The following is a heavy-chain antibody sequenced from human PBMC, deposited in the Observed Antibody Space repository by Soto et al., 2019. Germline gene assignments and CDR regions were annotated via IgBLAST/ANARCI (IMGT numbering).Heavy chain of an antibody. CDR3: AKDIVVVPAARNYYYYYYGMDV. V-gene: IGHV6-1*01. CDR1: GDSVSSNSAA. CDR2: TYYRSKWYN. D-gene: IGHD2-2*01. Sequence: SQTLSLTCAISGDSVSSNSAAWNWIRQSPSRGLEWLGRTYYRSKWYNDYAVSVKSRITINPDTSKNQFSLQLNSVTPEDTAVYYCAKDIVVVPAARNYYYYYYGMDVWGQGTTVTVS. J-gene: IGHJ6*02.